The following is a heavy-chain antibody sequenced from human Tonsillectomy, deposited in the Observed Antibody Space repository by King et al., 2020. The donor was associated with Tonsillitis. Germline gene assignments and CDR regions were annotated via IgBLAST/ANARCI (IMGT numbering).Heavy chain of an antibody. Sequence: VQLVESGGGLVQPGGSLRLSWAASVFPFSNYWMHWFRPATGKGLVCGSRISINLCTTRYVDSVKGRFTISRDNAKNTLYLQMKRLRAEDTAVYYCAREFWSGFIDYWGQGTLVTVSS. CDR2: ISINLCTT. V-gene: IGHV3-74*01. CDR1: VFPFSNYW. D-gene: IGHD3-3*01. J-gene: IGHJ4*02. CDR3: AREFWSGFIDY.